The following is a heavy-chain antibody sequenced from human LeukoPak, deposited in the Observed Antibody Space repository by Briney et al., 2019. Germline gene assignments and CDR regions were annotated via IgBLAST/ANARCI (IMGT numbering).Heavy chain of an antibody. D-gene: IGHD3-10*01. J-gene: IGHJ3*01. CDR3: AREIVNRGRDAFDF. V-gene: IGHV1-3*01. Sequence: ASVKVSCKASEYTFTNYAIHWVRQAPGQRLEWMGWIHPGDGKTEYSQKIQDRVTITRDTSASAAYMELSRLKSGDTAVYYCAREIVNRGRDAFDFWGQGTTVTVSS. CDR1: EYTFTNYA. CDR2: IHPGDGKT.